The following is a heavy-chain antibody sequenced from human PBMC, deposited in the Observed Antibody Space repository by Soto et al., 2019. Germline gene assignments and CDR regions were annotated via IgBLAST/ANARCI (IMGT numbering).Heavy chain of an antibody. J-gene: IGHJ5*02. CDR2: ISGSGGNT. Sequence: EVQLLESGGGLVQPGGSLRLSCAASGITFSSSAMSWVRQAPGKGLEWVSDISGSGGNTYYADSVKGRFTISTDNSKNTLSLPMTTLRSEATPVYYCANSAMVRGGAWFDPWGQGTLVPVSS. V-gene: IGHV3-23*01. D-gene: IGHD3-10*01. CDR3: ANSAMVRGGAWFDP. CDR1: GITFSSSA.